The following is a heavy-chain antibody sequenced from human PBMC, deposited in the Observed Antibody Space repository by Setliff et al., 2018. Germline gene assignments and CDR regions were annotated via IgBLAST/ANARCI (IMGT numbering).Heavy chain of an antibody. CDR1: DGSLYSGNYY. CDR3: ARGYFNGRGYYYLPRSFDS. D-gene: IGHD3-10*01. CDR2: IHGTEGT. J-gene: IGHJ4*02. V-gene: IGHV4-61*09. Sequence: PSETLSLTCTVSDGSLYSGNYYWTWIRQPAGKALEWIGHIHGTEGTHYNPSLESRVTISRDKSPNQFSLMLRSVTAADTALYYCARGYFNGRGYYYLPRSFDSWGRGIVVTVSS.